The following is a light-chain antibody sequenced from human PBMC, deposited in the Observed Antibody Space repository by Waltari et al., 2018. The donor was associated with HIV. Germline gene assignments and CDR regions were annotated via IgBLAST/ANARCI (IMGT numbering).Light chain of an antibody. J-gene: IGLJ3*02. CDR3: SSYTSSSTWV. CDR2: DVT. V-gene: IGLV2-14*03. Sequence: QSALTQPASVSGSPGQSITISCTGTSSDVGGYNYVSWYQQHPGKAPKLMIYDVTNRPSGVSNRFSGSESGNTASLTISGLQLDDAADYYCSSYTSSSTWVFGGGTKLTVL. CDR1: SSDVGGYNY.